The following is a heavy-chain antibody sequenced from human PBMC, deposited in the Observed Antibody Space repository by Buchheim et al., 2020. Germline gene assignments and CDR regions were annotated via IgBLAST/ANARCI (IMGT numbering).Heavy chain of an antibody. V-gene: IGHV3-30*04. Sequence: QVQLVESGGGVVQPGRSLRLSCAASGFTFSSYAMHWVRQAPGKGLEWVAVISYDGSNKYYADSVKGRFTISRDNSKNTLYLQMNSLRAEDTAVYYCARGMVAYNWNDVGYWGQGTL. D-gene: IGHD1-20*01. J-gene: IGHJ4*02. CDR3: ARGMVAYNWNDVGY. CDR2: ISYDGSNK. CDR1: GFTFSSYA.